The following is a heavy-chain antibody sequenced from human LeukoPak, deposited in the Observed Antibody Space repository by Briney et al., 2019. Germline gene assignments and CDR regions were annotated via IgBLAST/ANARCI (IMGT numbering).Heavy chain of an antibody. V-gene: IGHV3-23*01. Sequence: GGSLRLSCAASGFTFSSYAMNWVRQAPGRGLEWASGFSGSGGTTYYADSVKGRFTISRDNSKNTLYLQMNSLKTEDTAVYYCTTVTSQWLVYYFDYWGQGTLVTVSS. CDR3: TTVTSQWLVYYFDY. D-gene: IGHD6-19*01. CDR2: FSGSGGTT. J-gene: IGHJ4*02. CDR1: GFTFSSYA.